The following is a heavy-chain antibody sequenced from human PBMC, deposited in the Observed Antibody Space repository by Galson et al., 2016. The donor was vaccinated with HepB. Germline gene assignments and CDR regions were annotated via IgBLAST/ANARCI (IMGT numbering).Heavy chain of an antibody. D-gene: IGHD2-8*02. CDR2: IYYSGTT. CDR3: AGEFSTGSTYYHVFDI. CDR1: SGSMNYFY. Sequence: SETLSLTCSVSSGSMNYFYWSWVRQSPGKGLEWIGFIYYSGTTNYSPSLKSRVTISIDTSKNQLFLRLTSVTAADTAIYYCAGEFSTGSTYYHVFDIWGQGTMVSVSS. J-gene: IGHJ3*02. V-gene: IGHV4-59*01.